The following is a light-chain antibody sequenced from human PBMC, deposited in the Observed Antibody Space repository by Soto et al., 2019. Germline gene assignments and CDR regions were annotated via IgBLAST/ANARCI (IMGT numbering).Light chain of an antibody. V-gene: IGLV1-44*01. Sequence: QSVLTQPPSASGTPGQRVTISCSGRSSNIGSNTVNWYQQLPGTAPKLRIYSNTQRPSGVPDRFSGSKSGTSAPLAISGLQSEDEADYYCAAWDDSSYVFGIGTKATVL. CDR2: SNT. CDR3: AAWDDSSYV. J-gene: IGLJ1*01. CDR1: SSNIGSNT.